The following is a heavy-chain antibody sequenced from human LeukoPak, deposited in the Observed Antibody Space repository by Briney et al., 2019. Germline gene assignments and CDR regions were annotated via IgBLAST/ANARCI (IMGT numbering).Heavy chain of an antibody. CDR1: GFTFSSYG. CDR3: ARLRGATMGADYFDY. J-gene: IGHJ4*02. D-gene: IGHD1-26*01. Sequence: PGGSLRLSCAASGFTFSSYGMHWVRQAPGKGLEWVAFIRYDGSNKYYADSVKGRFTISRDNSKNTLYLQMNSLRAEDTAVYYCARLRGATMGADYFDYWGQGTLVTVSS. CDR2: IRYDGSNK. V-gene: IGHV3-30*02.